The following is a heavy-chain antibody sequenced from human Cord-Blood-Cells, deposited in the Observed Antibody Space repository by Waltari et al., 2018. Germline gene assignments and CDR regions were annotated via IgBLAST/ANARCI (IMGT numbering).Heavy chain of an antibody. CDR1: GYTFTSYG. Sequence: QVQLVQSGAEVKKPGASVTVSCKASGYTFTSYGISWVRQAPGQGLEWMGWISAYNGNTNYAQKLQGRVTMTTDTSTSTAYMELRSLRSDDTAVYYCARDLSDYGDYGWFDPWGQGTLVTVSS. CDR2: ISAYNGNT. J-gene: IGHJ5*02. CDR3: ARDLSDYGDYGWFDP. D-gene: IGHD4-17*01. V-gene: IGHV1-18*01.